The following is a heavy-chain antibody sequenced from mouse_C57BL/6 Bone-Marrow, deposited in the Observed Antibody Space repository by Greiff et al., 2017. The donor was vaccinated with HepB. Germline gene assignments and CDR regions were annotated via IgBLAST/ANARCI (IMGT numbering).Heavy chain of an antibody. CDR2: ISDGGSYT. CDR3: ARDCYYGSGWFAY. D-gene: IGHD1-1*01. CDR1: GFTFSSYA. Sequence: EVQLVESGGGLVKPGGSLKLSCAASGFTFSSYAMSWVRQTPEKRLEWVATISDGGSYTYYPDNVKGRFTISRDNTKNNLYLQMSHLKSEDTAMYYCARDCYYGSGWFAYWSQETLDTVSA. V-gene: IGHV5-4*01. J-gene: IGHJ3*01.